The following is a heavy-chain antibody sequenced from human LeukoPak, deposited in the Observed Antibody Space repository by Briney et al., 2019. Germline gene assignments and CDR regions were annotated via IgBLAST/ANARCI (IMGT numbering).Heavy chain of an antibody. Sequence: ASVKVSCKASGYTLTGYYMHWLRQAPGPPLEWMGWINANSGGTNYAPKFQGRVTMTRDTSISTAYMELSRLRSDDTAVYYCARSGTFADFWSGYPDYWGQGTLVTVSS. V-gene: IGHV1-2*02. CDR1: GYTLTGYY. CDR2: INANSGGT. D-gene: IGHD3-3*01. J-gene: IGHJ4*02. CDR3: ARSGTFADFWSGYPDY.